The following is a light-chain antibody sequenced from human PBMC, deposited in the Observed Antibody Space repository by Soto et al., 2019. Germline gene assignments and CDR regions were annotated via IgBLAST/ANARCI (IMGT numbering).Light chain of an antibody. CDR2: EVS. J-gene: IGLJ1*01. CDR1: SSDVGSYNL. Sequence: QSVLTQPASVSGSPGQSITISCTGTSSDVGSYNLVSWHQQHPGKAPKLMIYEVSKRPSGVSNRFSGSKSGNTASLTISGLQAEDEADYYCCSYAGSIPYVFGTGTKLTVL. CDR3: CSYAGSIPYV. V-gene: IGLV2-23*02.